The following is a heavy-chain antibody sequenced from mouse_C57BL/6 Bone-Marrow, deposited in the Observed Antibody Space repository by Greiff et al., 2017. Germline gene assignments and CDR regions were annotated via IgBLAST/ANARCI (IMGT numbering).Heavy chain of an antibody. CDR1: GFTFSSYA. CDR2: ISDGGSYA. D-gene: IGHD4-1*02. V-gene: IGHV5-4*03. Sequence: EVKLVESGGGLVKPGGSLKLSCAASGFTFSSYAMSWVRQTPEKRLEWVATISDGGSYAYYPDNVKGRFTISRDYAKNNLYLQMSHLKSEDTAMYYCASINWEEGCFEYRGQG. CDR3: ASINWEEGCFEY. J-gene: IGHJ2*01.